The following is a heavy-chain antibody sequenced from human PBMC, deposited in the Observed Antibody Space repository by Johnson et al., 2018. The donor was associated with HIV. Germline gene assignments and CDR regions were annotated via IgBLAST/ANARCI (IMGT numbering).Heavy chain of an antibody. CDR3: ARYCGGGCYPHYDALDL. V-gene: IGHV3-33*08. J-gene: IGHJ3*01. D-gene: IGHD2-21*01. Sequence: QVQLVESGGGVVQPGRSLRLSCAASGFTFSSYGMHWVRQAPGKGLEWVAVIWYDGSNKYYADSVKGRFTISRDNSNNTLYLQMNSLKAEDTAVYYCARYCGGGCYPHYDALDLWGQGTMVTVSS. CDR2: IWYDGSNK. CDR1: GFTFSSYG.